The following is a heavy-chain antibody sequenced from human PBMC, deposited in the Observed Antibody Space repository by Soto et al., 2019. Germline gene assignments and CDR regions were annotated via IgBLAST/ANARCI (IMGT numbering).Heavy chain of an antibody. CDR1: GGTFSRYT. Sequence: ASVKVSCKASGGTFSRYTITWVRQAPGQGLEWMGGITPMFGTPNYAQKFQGRVTITADESTSTAYMELSSLRSEDTAMYYCARDGTLYDSSAYYYLYWGQGALVTVSS. CDR2: ITPMFGTP. CDR3: ARDGTLYDSSAYYYLY. J-gene: IGHJ4*02. D-gene: IGHD3-22*01. V-gene: IGHV1-69*13.